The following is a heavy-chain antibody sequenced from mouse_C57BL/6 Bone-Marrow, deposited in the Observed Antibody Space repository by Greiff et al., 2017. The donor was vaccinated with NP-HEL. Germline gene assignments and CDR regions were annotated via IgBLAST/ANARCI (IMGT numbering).Heavy chain of an antibody. CDR3: ATPFYYDYFDY. CDR1: GYSFTGYY. J-gene: IGHJ2*01. Sequence: EVKLEESGPELVKPGASVKISCKASGYSFTGYYMNWVKQSPEKSLEWIGEINPSTGGTTYNQKFKAKATLTVDKSSSTAYMQLKSLTSEDSAVYYCATPFYYDYFDYWGQGTTLTVSS. D-gene: IGHD2-4*01. V-gene: IGHV1-42*01. CDR2: INPSTGGT.